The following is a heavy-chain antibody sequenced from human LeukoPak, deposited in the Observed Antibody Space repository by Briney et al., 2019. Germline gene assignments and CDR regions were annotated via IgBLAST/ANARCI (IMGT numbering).Heavy chain of an antibody. Sequence: GGSLRLSCAASGFTVSTNYMNWVRQAPGKGLEWVSVVYSGGSTYYADSVKGRLTISRDNSKNTLYLQMSSLRAEDTAVYYCARGGYSSGWYRDWGQGTLVTVSS. D-gene: IGHD6-19*01. CDR2: VYSGGST. V-gene: IGHV3-53*01. CDR3: ARGGYSSGWYRD. CDR1: GFTVSTNY. J-gene: IGHJ4*02.